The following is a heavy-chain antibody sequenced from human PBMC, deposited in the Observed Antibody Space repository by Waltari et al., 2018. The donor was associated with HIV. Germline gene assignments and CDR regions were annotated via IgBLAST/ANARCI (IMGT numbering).Heavy chain of an antibody. CDR1: GFSLSTSGVG. Sequence: QITLKESGPALVKPTQTLTLTCPFSGFSLSTSGVGVGWIRQPPGKALEWLAVIYWHDDKRYSPSLKSRLIITKDTSKNQVVLTVTNMDPVDTATYYCAQKLYSHGYVDSWGQGTLVTVAS. CDR2: IYWHDDK. J-gene: IGHJ4*02. D-gene: IGHD5-18*01. CDR3: AQKLYSHGYVDS. V-gene: IGHV2-5*01.